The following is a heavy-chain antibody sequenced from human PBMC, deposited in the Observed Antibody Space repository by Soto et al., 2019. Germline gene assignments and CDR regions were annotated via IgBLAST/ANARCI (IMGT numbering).Heavy chain of an antibody. CDR1: GFTFSSYG. CDR2: IWYDGSNK. V-gene: IGHV3-33*01. Sequence: QVQLVESGGGVVQPGRSLRLSCAASGFTFSSYGMHWVRQAPGKGLEWVAVIWYDGSNKYYADSVKGRFTISRDNSTNTLYLQMNSMRAEDTAVYYCARDPNSAGDAFDIWGQETMVTVSS. J-gene: IGHJ3*02. D-gene: IGHD6-13*01. CDR3: ARDPNSAGDAFDI.